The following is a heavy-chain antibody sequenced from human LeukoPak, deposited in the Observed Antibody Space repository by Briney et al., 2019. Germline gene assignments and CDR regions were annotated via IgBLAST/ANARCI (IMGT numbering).Heavy chain of an antibody. V-gene: IGHV4-34*01. D-gene: IGHD6-19*01. CDR3: ARGRIAVAGTGDYFDY. CDR2: INHSGST. CDR1: GGSFSGYY. Sequence: SETLSLTCAVCGGSFSGYYWSWIRQPPGKGLEWIGEINHSGSTNYNPSLKSRVTISVDTSKNQFSLKLSSVTAADTAVYYCARGRIAVAGTGDYFDYWGQGTLVTVSS. J-gene: IGHJ4*02.